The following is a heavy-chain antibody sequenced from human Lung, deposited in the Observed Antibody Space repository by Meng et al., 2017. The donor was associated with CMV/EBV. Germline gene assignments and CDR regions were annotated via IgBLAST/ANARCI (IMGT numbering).Heavy chain of an antibody. D-gene: IGHD6-13*01. CDR3: ARGLAADGIFDS. V-gene: IGHV3-53*01. Sequence: GESXKISCAASGFTVRNTYMNWVRRVPGKGLEWVSTIYIGDTTYYTDSVKGRFTISRDTSKNTLYLQMNSLRVEDTAVYYCARGLAADGIFDSWGQGTRVTVSS. CDR1: GFTVRNTY. CDR2: IYIGDTT. J-gene: IGHJ4*02.